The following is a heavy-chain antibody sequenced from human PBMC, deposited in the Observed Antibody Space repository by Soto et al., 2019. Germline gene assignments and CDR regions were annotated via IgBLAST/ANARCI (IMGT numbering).Heavy chain of an antibody. CDR1: GFTFSSYS. J-gene: IGHJ6*02. CDR2: ISSSSYI. D-gene: IGHD6-19*01. V-gene: IGHV3-21*01. CDR3: ARVAVADPYYYYYGMDV. Sequence: GGSLRLSCAASGFTFSSYSMNWVRQAPGKGLECVSSISSSSYIYNADSVKGRFTISRDNAKNSLYLQMNSLRAEDTAVYYCARVAVADPYYYYYGMDVWGQGTTVTVYS.